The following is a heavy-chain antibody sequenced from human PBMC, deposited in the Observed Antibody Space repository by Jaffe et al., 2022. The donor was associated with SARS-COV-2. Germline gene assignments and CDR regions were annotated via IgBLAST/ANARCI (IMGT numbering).Heavy chain of an antibody. D-gene: IGHD6-19*01. CDR2: IWYDGSNK. CDR3: AREAKGGWNPRAGGDFDY. J-gene: IGHJ4*02. V-gene: IGHV3-33*01. CDR1: GFTFSSYG. Sequence: QVQLVESGGGVVQPGRSLRLSCAASGFTFSSYGMHWVRQAPGKGLEWVAVIWYDGSNKYYADSVKGRFTISRDNSKNTLYLQMNSLRAEDTAVYYCAREAKGGWNPRAGGDFDYWGQGTLVTVSS.